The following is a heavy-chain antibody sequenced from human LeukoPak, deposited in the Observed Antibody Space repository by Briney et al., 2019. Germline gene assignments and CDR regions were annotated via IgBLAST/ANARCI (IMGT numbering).Heavy chain of an antibody. Sequence: SETLSLTCTVSGGSINSYYWSWIRQPPGKGLKWIGYIYYSGSTNYNPSLKSRVTISVDTSKNQFSLKLSSVTAADTAVYYCARVQSSSGWYYFDYWGQGTLVTVSS. V-gene: IGHV4-59*01. D-gene: IGHD6-19*01. CDR1: GGSINSYY. CDR3: ARVQSSSGWYYFDY. CDR2: IYYSGST. J-gene: IGHJ4*02.